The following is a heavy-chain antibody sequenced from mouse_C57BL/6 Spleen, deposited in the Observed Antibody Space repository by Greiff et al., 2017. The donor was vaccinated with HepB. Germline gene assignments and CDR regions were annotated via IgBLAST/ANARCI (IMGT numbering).Heavy chain of an antibody. CDR2: INPYNGGT. V-gene: IGHV1-19*01. CDR1: GYTFTDYY. J-gene: IGHJ2*01. CDR3: ARLLVDY. Sequence: VHVKQSGPVLVKPGASVKMSCKASGYTFTDYYMNWVKQSHGKSLEWIGVINPYNGGTSYNQKFKGKATLTVDKSSSTAYMELNSLTSEDSAVYYCARLLVDYWGQGTTLTVSS.